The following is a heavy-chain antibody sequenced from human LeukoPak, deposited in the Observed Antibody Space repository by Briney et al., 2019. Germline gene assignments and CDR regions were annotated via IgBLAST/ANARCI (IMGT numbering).Heavy chain of an antibody. CDR3: ARGPRGSGGYFDY. J-gene: IGHJ4*02. V-gene: IGHV3-21*01. Sequence: GGSLRLSCAASGFTFSSYSMNWVRQAPGKGLEWVSSISSSSSYIYYADSVKGRFTISRDNAKNSLYLQMNSLRAEDTAVYYCARGPRGSGGYFDYWGQGTLVTVSS. CDR2: ISSSSSYI. D-gene: IGHD3-10*01. CDR1: GFTFSSYS.